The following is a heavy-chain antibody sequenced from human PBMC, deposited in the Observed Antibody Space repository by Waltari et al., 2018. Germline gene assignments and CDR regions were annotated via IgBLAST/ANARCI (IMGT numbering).Heavy chain of an antibody. Sequence: QVQLVQSGAEVKKPGASVQVSCKASGYTFTAEQMQWVGQAPGQGLEWVGWSNPNSGGTNYAQKFQGRVTMTRDTAISTAYRELSRPRSDDTAVYYCASRGYSSSAFDIWGQGTMVTVSS. D-gene: IGHD6-13*01. J-gene: IGHJ3*02. CDR3: ASRGYSSSAFDI. CDR1: GYTFTAEQ. V-gene: IGHV1-2*02. CDR2: SNPNSGGT.